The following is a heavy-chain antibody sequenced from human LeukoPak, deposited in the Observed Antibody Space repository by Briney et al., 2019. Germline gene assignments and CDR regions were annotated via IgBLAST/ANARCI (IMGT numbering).Heavy chain of an antibody. J-gene: IGHJ4*02. CDR2: ISGSGERA. Sequence: GGSLRLSCAASGFSFGTYAMSWVRQAPGMGLEWVSAISGSGERAYYADSVRGRFTISRDNSKNTLYLQMSSLRAEDTAVYYCANVLTSSGWFFGNHELSYWGQGTLVAVSS. V-gene: IGHV3-23*01. CDR3: ANVLTSSGWFFGNHELSY. CDR1: GFSFGTYA. D-gene: IGHD6-19*01.